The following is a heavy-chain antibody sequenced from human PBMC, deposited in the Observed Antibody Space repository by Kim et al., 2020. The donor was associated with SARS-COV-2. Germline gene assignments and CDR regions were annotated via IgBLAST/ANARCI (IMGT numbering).Heavy chain of an antibody. V-gene: IGHV1-69*01. Sequence: NDAQKFQGGVTITADESTSTAYMELSSLRSEDTAVYYCARETGGSGSFDYWGQGTLVTVSS. D-gene: IGHD3-10*01. CDR3: ARETGGSGSFDY. J-gene: IGHJ4*02.